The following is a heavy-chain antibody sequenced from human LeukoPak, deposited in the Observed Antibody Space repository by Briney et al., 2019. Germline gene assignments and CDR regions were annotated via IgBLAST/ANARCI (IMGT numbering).Heavy chain of an antibody. V-gene: IGHV1-2*02. CDR2: INPNSGGT. J-gene: IGHJ6*03. D-gene: IGHD1-26*01. Sequence: ASVKVSCKASGYTFTGYYMHWVRQAPGQGLEWMGWINPNSGGTSYAQKFQGRVTMTRDTSISTAYMELSRLRSDDTAVYYCARDSGATHYYYYYMDVWGKGTTVTVSS. CDR1: GYTFTGYY. CDR3: ARDSGATHYYYYYMDV.